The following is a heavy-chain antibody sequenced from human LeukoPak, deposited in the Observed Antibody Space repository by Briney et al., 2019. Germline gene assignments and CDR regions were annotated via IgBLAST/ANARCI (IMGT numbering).Heavy chain of an antibody. CDR1: GFTFSSYE. J-gene: IGHJ4*02. D-gene: IGHD3-22*01. V-gene: IGHV3-48*03. Sequence: PGGSLRLSCAASGFTFSSYEMNWVRQAPGKGLEWVSYISSSGSTIYYADSVKGRFTISRDNAKNSLYLQMNSLRAEDTAVYYCARSVYDSSGYYLFFDYWGQGTLVTVSS. CDR3: ARSVYDSSGYYLFFDY. CDR2: ISSSGSTI.